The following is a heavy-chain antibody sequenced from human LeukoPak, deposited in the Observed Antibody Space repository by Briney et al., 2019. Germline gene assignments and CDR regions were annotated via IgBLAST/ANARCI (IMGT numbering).Heavy chain of an antibody. V-gene: IGHV4-59*01. CDR3: ARGDGAGAEDY. D-gene: IGHD3-10*01. CDR1: GGSISRYY. CDR2: IYYSGST. J-gene: IGHJ4*02. Sequence: SETLSLTCTVSGGSISRYYWSWIRQPPGKGLVWIGYIYYSGSTNYNPSLKRRVTISVDTSKNQFSLKLSSVTAADTAVYYCARGDGAGAEDYWGQGTLVTVSS.